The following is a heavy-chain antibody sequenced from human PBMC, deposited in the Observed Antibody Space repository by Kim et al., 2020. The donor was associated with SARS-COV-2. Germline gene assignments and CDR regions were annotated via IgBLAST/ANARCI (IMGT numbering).Heavy chain of an antibody. CDR3: ARDQLRYFDWFNYYYYGMDV. J-gene: IGHJ6*02. CDR1: GFTFSSYS. CDR2: ISSSSSTI. V-gene: IGHV3-48*02. Sequence: GGSLRLSCAASGFTFSSYSMNWVRQAPGKGLEWVSYISSSSSTIYYADSVKGRFTISRDNAKNSLYLQMNSLRDEDTAVYYCARDQLRYFDWFNYYYYGMDVWGQGTTVTVSS. D-gene: IGHD3-9*01.